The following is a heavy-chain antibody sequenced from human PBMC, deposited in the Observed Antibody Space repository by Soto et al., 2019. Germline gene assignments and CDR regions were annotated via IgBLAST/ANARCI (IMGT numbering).Heavy chain of an antibody. CDR2: INSDGSST. CDR3: AKGYSSGCPDY. D-gene: IGHD6-19*01. CDR1: GFTFSSYW. J-gene: IGHJ4*02. Sequence: GGSLRLSCAASGFTFSSYWMHWVRQAPGKGLVWVSRINSDGSSTSYADSVKGRFTSSRDNAKNTLYLQMNSLGAEDTAVYYCAKGYSSGCPDYWGQGTLVT. V-gene: IGHV3-74*01.